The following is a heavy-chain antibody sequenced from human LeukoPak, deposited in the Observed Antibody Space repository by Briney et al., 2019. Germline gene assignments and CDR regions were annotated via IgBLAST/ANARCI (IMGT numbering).Heavy chain of an antibody. CDR2: IYYSGST. Sequence: SETLSLTCTVSGGSVSSSSYYWGWIRQPPGKGLEWIGSIYYSGSTYYNPSLKSRVTISVDTSKNQFSLKLSSVTAADTAVYYCARRRDGYNLDYWGQGTLVTVSS. D-gene: IGHD5-24*01. V-gene: IGHV4-39*07. J-gene: IGHJ4*02. CDR1: GGSVSSSSYY. CDR3: ARRRDGYNLDY.